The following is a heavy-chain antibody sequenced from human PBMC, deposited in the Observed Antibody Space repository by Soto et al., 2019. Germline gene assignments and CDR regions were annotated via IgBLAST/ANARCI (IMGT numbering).Heavy chain of an antibody. CDR1: GFTFSSYS. D-gene: IGHD6-19*01. V-gene: IGHV3-21*01. CDR2: ISSSSSYI. CDR3: ARDEYSSGPNWFDP. Sequence: PGGSLRLSCAASGFTFSSYSMNWVRQAPGKGLEWVSSISSSSSYIYYADSVKGRFTISRDNAKNSLYLQMNSLRAEDTAVYYCARDEYSSGPNWFDPWGQGTPVTVSS. J-gene: IGHJ5*02.